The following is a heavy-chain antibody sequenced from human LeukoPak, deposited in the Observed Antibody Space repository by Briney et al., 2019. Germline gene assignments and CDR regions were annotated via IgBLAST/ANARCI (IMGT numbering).Heavy chain of an antibody. V-gene: IGHV3-23*01. D-gene: IGHD1-26*01. CDR2: ISGSGGRT. CDR1: GFTFNNYA. CDR3: AELGTIGGGIYSEFEY. J-gene: IGHJ4*02. Sequence: PGGSLRLSCAASGFTFNNYAMSWVRQAPGKGLEWVSAISGSGGRTYYADSVKGRFTISRDNSKNTLYLQMNSLRAEDTAVYYCAELGTIGGGIYSEFEYWGQGTLVTVSS.